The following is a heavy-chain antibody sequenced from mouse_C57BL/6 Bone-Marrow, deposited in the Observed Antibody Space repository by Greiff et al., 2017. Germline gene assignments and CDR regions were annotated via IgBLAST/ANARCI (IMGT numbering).Heavy chain of an antibody. CDR2: ISSGGSYT. Sequence: DVQLQESGGDLVKPGGSLKLSCAASGFTFSSYGMSWVRQTPDKRLEWVATISSGGSYTYYPDSVKGRFTISRDNAKNTLYLQMSSLKSEDTAMYYCARLKGYFDYWGQGTTLTVSS. CDR1: GFTFSSYG. CDR3: ARLKGYFDY. J-gene: IGHJ2*01. D-gene: IGHD1-3*01. V-gene: IGHV5-6*01.